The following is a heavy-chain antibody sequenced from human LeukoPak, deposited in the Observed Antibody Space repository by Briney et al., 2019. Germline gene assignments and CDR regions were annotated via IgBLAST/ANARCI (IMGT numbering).Heavy chain of an antibody. Sequence: ASVKVSCKASGYSFTNYDINWVRQATGQGLEWMGWMNPKSGDTGYSQKFQGRVFITRDTSINTAYMELSSLGSDDTAVYYCARDRLRLGYERTNWFDPWGQGTLVTVSS. CDR1: GYSFTNYD. CDR3: ARDRLRLGYERTNWFDP. CDR2: MNPKSGDT. D-gene: IGHD2-15*01. J-gene: IGHJ5*02. V-gene: IGHV1-8*03.